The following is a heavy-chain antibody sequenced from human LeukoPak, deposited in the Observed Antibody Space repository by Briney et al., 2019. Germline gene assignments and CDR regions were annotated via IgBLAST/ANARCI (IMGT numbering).Heavy chain of an antibody. CDR3: ARARYCSSTSCYLFDY. J-gene: IGHJ4*02. Sequence: ASVKVSCKASGYTFTGYYMHWVRQAPGQGFEWMGWINPNSGGTNYAQKFQGRVTMTRDTSISTAYMELSRLRSDDTAVYYCARARYCSSTSCYLFDYWGQGTLVTVSS. V-gene: IGHV1-2*02. CDR2: INPNSGGT. CDR1: GYTFTGYY. D-gene: IGHD2-2*01.